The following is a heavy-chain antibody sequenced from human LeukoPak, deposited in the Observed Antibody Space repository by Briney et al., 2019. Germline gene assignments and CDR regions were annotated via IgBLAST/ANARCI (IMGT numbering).Heavy chain of an antibody. D-gene: IGHD3-22*01. V-gene: IGHV3-21*01. J-gene: IGHJ4*02. CDR2: ISSRSSYI. CDR1: GFIFSSYS. Sequence: PGGPLRLSCAASGFIFSSYSMNWVRQAPGKGLEWVSSISSRSSYISYADSVKGRFTVSRDNAKNSLYLQINSLRAEDTAVYYCAREGVAYYDRSGYSYFDYWGQGALVTVSS. CDR3: AREGVAYYDRSGYSYFDY.